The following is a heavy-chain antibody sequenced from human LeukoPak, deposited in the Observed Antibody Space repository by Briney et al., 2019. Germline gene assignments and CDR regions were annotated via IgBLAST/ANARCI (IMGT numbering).Heavy chain of an antibody. CDR3: AKDDQQLVRSSAFDI. Sequence: PGGSLSLSCAASGFTFSSYGMHWVRQAPGKGLEWVAVIWYDGSNKYYADSVKGRFTISRDNSKNTLYLQMNSLRAEDTAVYYCAKDDQQLVRSSAFDIWGQGTMVTVSS. J-gene: IGHJ3*02. D-gene: IGHD6-6*01. CDR1: GFTFSSYG. V-gene: IGHV3-33*06. CDR2: IWYDGSNK.